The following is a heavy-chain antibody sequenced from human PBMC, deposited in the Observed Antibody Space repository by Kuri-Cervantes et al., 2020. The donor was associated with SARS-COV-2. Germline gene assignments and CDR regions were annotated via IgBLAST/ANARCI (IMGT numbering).Heavy chain of an antibody. Sequence: GESLRLSCTASGFTFGDYAMIWVRQAPGKGLEWVSGISGSGDNTYYADSVKGRFTISRDNSKKTLYLQMNSLRVEDTALYYCAPRDYWGQEILVTVSS. CDR1: GFTFGDYA. V-gene: IGHV3-23*01. J-gene: IGHJ4*02. CDR2: ISGSGDNT. CDR3: APRDY.